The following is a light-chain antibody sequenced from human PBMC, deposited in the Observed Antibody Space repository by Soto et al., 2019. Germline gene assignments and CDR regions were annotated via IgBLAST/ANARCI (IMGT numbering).Light chain of an antibody. CDR2: DVS. CDR1: SSDVGSYKY. Sequence: QSVLTQPASVSGSPGQSITISCTGTSSDVGSYKYVSWYQQHPGQAPKLMIYDVSYRPSGVSDRFSGSKSGNTASLTISGLQAEDEADYYCNSYTGTSALVFGTGTKLTVL. CDR3: NSYTGTSALV. J-gene: IGLJ1*01. V-gene: IGLV2-14*01.